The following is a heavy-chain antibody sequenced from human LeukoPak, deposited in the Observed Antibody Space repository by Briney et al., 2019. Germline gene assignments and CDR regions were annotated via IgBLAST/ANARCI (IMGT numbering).Heavy chain of an antibody. J-gene: IGHJ5*02. CDR1: GGSISSYY. CDR3: AREDWNYWFDP. D-gene: IGHD1-7*01. Sequence: SETLSLTCTVSGGSISSYYWSWIRQPPGKGLEWIGYIYYSGSTNYNPSLKSRVTISVDTSKNQFSLKLSSVTAADTAVYYCAREDWNYWFDPGAREPWSPSPQ. CDR2: IYYSGST. V-gene: IGHV4-59*01.